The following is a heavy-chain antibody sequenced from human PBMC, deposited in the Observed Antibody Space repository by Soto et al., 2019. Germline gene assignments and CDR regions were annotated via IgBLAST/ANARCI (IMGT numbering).Heavy chain of an antibody. CDR3: ARYEWLRFPYYYYGMDV. D-gene: IGHD5-12*01. Sequence: GESLKISCKGSGYSFTSYWISWVRQMPGKGLEWMGRIDPSDSYTNSSPSFQGHVTISADKSISTAYLQWSSLKASDTAMYYCARYEWLRFPYYYYGMDVWGQGTTVTVSS. J-gene: IGHJ6*02. CDR2: IDPSDSYT. V-gene: IGHV5-10-1*01. CDR1: GYSFTSYW.